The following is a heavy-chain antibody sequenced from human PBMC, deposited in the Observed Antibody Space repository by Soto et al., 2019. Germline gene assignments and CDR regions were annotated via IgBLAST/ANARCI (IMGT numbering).Heavy chain of an antibody. CDR2: MNPNSGNT. Sequence: QVQLVQSGAEVKKPGASVKVSCKASGYTFTSYDINWVRQATGQGLEWMGWMNPNSGNTGYAQKFXGXVXMXXNTSLSTAYMELSSLRSEDTAVYYCAREKVGAVDYWGQGTLVTVSS. CDR3: AREKVGAVDY. CDR1: GYTFTSYD. V-gene: IGHV1-8*01. J-gene: IGHJ4*02. D-gene: IGHD1-26*01.